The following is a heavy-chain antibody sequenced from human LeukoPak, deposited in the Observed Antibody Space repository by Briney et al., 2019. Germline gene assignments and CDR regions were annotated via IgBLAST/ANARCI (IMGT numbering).Heavy chain of an antibody. J-gene: IGHJ6*03. CDR2: IYYSGIT. CDR3: ARAYYDFWSGYHYYMDV. CDR1: SGSISSYY. Sequence: PSETLSLTCTVSSGSISSYYWSWIRQPPGRGLEWIGYIYYSGITDYNPSLKSRVTISVDTSKNQFSLKMSPVTAADTAVYYCARAYYDFWSGYHYYMDVWGKGTTVTVSS. D-gene: IGHD3-3*01. V-gene: IGHV4-59*08.